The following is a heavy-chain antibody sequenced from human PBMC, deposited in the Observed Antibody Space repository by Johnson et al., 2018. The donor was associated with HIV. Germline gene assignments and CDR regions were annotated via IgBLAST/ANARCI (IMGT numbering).Heavy chain of an antibody. D-gene: IGHD1-26*01. CDR1: RFSFDDYA. J-gene: IGHJ3*02. V-gene: IGHV3-7*01. Sequence: VQLVESGGGLVQPGRSLRLSCIASRFSFDDYAMHWVRQAPGKGLEWVANIKQDGSEKYYVDSVKGRFTISRDNAKNSLYLQMNSLRAEDTAVYYCARDPGPQWELEATDAFDIWGQGTMVTVSS. CDR3: ARDPGPQWELEATDAFDI. CDR2: IKQDGSEK.